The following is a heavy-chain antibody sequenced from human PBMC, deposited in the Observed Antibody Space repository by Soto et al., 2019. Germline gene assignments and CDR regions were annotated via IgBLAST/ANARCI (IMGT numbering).Heavy chain of an antibody. J-gene: IGHJ4*02. Sequence: SETLSLTCTVSGFSISSGYYWGWVRQPPGKGLEWIGSMYQSGTTYYNPSLKSRVTLSINTSKNQFSLKLTSVTAADTAVYYCARDWYRDGYKGGYFDYRGQGTLVTVSS. V-gene: IGHV4-38-2*02. CDR3: ARDWYRDGYKGGYFDY. CDR2: MYQSGTT. D-gene: IGHD1-26*01. CDR1: GFSISSGYY.